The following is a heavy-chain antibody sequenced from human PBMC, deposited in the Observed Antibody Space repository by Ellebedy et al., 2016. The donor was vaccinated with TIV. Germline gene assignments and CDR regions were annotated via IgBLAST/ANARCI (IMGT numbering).Heavy chain of an antibody. CDR1: GGSISSSSYY. V-gene: IGHV4-39*02. Sequence: MPSETLSLTCTVSGGSISSSSYYWCWIRQPPGKGLEWLGSIYYSGSTYYNPSLKSRVTISVDTSKNQFSLKLKSVTAADTAVFYCAREVFGYTGYRIFDFWGQGTLVTVSS. CDR3: AREVFGYTGYRIFDF. J-gene: IGHJ4*02. D-gene: IGHD5-12*01. CDR2: IYYSGST.